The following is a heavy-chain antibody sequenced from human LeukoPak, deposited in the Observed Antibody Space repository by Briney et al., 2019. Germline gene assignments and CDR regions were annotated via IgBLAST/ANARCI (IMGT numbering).Heavy chain of an antibody. CDR2: ISAYNGNT. CDR3: ARGYCSSTSCYMDV. J-gene: IGHJ6*02. Sequence: ASVKVSCKASGYTFTNYGISWVRQAPGQGLEWMGWISAYNGNTNYAQKLQGRVTITGDTSASTAYMELSSLRSEDTAVYYCARGYCSSTSCYMDVWGQGTTVT. D-gene: IGHD2-2*01. CDR1: GYTFTNYG. V-gene: IGHV1-18*01.